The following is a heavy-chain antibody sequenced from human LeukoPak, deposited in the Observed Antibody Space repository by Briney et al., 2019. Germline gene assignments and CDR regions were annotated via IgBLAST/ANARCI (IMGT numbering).Heavy chain of an antibody. J-gene: IGHJ4*02. D-gene: IGHD2-2*01. CDR3: AREYLVPAAMINYFDY. CDR1: GGTFSSYA. Sequence: SVKVSCKASGGTFSSYAISWVRQAPGQGLEWMGRIIPILGIANYAQKFQGRVTITADKSTSTAYMELSSLRSEDTAVYYCAREYLVPAAMINYFDYWGQGTLVTVSS. V-gene: IGHV1-69*04. CDR2: IIPILGIA.